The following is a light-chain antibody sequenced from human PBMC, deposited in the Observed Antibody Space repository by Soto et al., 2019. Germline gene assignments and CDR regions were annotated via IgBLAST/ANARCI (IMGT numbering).Light chain of an antibody. CDR1: QSISSW. J-gene: IGKJ1*01. CDR2: DAS. Sequence: DIQMTQSPSTLSASVGDRVTITCRASQSISSWLAWYQQKPGKAPKLLIFDASTLESGVPSRFSGSGSGTDFALSLSSLQPDDFATYYCQQYNTYSETFGQGTKVEFK. CDR3: QQYNTYSET. V-gene: IGKV1-5*01.